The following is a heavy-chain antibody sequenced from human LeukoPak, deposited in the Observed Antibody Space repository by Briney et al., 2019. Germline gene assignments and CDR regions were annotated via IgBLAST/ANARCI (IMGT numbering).Heavy chain of an antibody. J-gene: IGHJ4*02. D-gene: IGHD5-12*01. CDR2: INHSGST. CDR3: ARDVAGNTFDY. V-gene: IGHV4-34*01. Sequence: PSETLSLTCAVYGGSFSGYYWSWIRQPPGKGLEWIGEINHSGSTNYNPSLKSRVTISVDTSKNQFSLKLTSMTAADTAVYYCARDVAGNTFDYWGQGTLVTVSS. CDR1: GGSFSGYY.